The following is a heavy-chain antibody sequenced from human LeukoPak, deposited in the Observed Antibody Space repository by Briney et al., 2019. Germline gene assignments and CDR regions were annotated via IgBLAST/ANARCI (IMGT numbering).Heavy chain of an antibody. D-gene: IGHD3-22*01. CDR1: GYTFTTYG. CDR2: ISVYSGNT. CDR3: ARKEVDSSGYFLNFDY. V-gene: IGHV1-18*01. Sequence: ASVKVSCKASGYTFTTYGISGVRQAPGQGLEWMGWISVYSGNTNYAQNLQGRVTTATDTPTSTASMDMRSLRSADTGVYYCARKEVDSSGYFLNFDYWGQGTLVTVSS. J-gene: IGHJ4*02.